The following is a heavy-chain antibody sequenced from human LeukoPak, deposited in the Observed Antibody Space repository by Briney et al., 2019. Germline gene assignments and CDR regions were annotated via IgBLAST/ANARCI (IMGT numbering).Heavy chain of an antibody. Sequence: GGSLRLSCAASGFTFSSYAMSWVRQAPEKGLEWVSSISGSGGSKWFADSVKGRFTISRDNSENTLYLQMSRLRAEDTALYYCAKESSVAGAGLLDYWGQGTLVTVSS. CDR2: ISGSGGSK. CDR1: GFTFSSYA. D-gene: IGHD6-19*01. V-gene: IGHV3-23*01. J-gene: IGHJ4*02. CDR3: AKESSVAGAGLLDY.